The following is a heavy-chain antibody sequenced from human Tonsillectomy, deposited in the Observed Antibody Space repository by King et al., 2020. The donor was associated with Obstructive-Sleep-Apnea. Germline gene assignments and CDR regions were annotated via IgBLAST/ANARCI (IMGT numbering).Heavy chain of an antibody. CDR2: IIPILGIA. J-gene: IGHJ4*02. Sequence: VQLVESGAEVKKPGSSVKVSCKASGGTFSSYAISWVRQAPGQGLEWMGGIIPILGIANYAQKFQGRVTITADKSTSTAYMELSSLRSEDTAVYYCARDVPPTAYCGGDCYNFDYWGQGTLVTVSS. CDR3: ARDVPPTAYCGGDCYNFDY. V-gene: IGHV1-69*10. D-gene: IGHD2-21*02. CDR1: GGTFSSYA.